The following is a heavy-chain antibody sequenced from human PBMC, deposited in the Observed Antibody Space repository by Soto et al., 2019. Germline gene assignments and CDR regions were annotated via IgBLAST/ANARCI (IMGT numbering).Heavy chain of an antibody. D-gene: IGHD5-12*01. CDR2: SIPIFGTA. CDR1: GGTFNNYP. Sequence: GASVKVSCKASGGTFNNYPITWVRQAPGEGLEWMGGSIPIFGTANYAQKFQGRVTISVDESTSTAYMELSSLRSEDTAVYYCARGRGYSGDDHYYYFDMDVWGLGTTVTVSS. CDR3: ARGRGYSGDDHYYYFDMDV. V-gene: IGHV1-69*13. J-gene: IGHJ6*02.